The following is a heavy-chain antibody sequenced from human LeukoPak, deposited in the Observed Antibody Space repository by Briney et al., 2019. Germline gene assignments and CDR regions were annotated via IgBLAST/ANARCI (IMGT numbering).Heavy chain of an antibody. CDR1: GFTFSSYA. Sequence: GGSLRLSCAASGFTFSSYAMSWVRQAPGKGLEWVSAISGSGGSTYYADSVKGRFTISRDNSKNTLYLQMNSLRAEDTAVYYCANSIGYSSPTSLFDYWGQGTLVTVSS. D-gene: IGHD6-19*01. V-gene: IGHV3-23*01. CDR3: ANSIGYSSPTSLFDY. CDR2: ISGSGGST. J-gene: IGHJ4*02.